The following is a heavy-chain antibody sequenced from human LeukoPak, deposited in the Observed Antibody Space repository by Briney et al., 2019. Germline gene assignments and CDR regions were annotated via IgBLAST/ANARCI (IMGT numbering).Heavy chain of an antibody. CDR3: ARRPRYFDQRYGMDV. Sequence: ASVKVSCKASGYTFTIYGISWVRRAPGQGLEWMGWISAYNGNTNYAQKLQGRVTMTTDTSTSTAYMELRSLRSDDTAVYYCARRPRYFDQRYGMDVWGKGTTVTVSS. CDR1: GYTFTIYG. CDR2: ISAYNGNT. D-gene: IGHD3-9*01. J-gene: IGHJ6*04. V-gene: IGHV1-18*04.